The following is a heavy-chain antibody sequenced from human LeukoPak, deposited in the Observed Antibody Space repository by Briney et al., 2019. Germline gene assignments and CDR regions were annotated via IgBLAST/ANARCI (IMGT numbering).Heavy chain of an antibody. CDR2: ISGTGGNT. V-gene: IGHV3-23*01. CDR3: AKSRGSSTSAYAMDV. Sequence: GGSLRLSCAASGFTFSSYAMSWVRQAPGKGLEWVSGISGTGGNTYYADSVKGRFTISRDNSKNTLYLQMNTLRAEVTAIYYCAKSRGSSTSAYAMDVWGQGTTVTVSS. J-gene: IGHJ6*02. CDR1: GFTFSSYA. D-gene: IGHD2-2*01.